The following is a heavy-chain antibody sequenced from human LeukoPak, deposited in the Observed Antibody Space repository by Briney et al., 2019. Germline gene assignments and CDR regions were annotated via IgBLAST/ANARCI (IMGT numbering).Heavy chain of an antibody. D-gene: IGHD3-16*02. CDR3: ASGTVSGVIAPHSFHY. V-gene: IGHV4-59*01. J-gene: IGHJ4*01. Sequence: PSETLSLTCAVSVGYISSYYWTWIRQSPGKGLEWIGNVFYSGSTNYNPSLKSRVTISIDTSKNRFSLKLTYVSAADTAVYFCASGTVSGVIAPHSFHYWGRGTLVTVSS. CDR2: VFYSGST. CDR1: VGYISSYY.